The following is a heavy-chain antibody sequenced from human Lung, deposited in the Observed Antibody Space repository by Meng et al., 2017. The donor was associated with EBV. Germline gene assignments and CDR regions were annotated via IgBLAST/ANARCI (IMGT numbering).Heavy chain of an antibody. V-gene: IGHV4-4*02. J-gene: IGHJ4*02. CDR2: GYITRRS. D-gene: IGHD2-15*01. CDR1: VGAVSSSNR. CDR3: ASVSGGSEDY. Sequence: QVQLQVAGPGPVKPSRALSLTRAFPVGAVSSSNRCWWVRQPPRKGLGWVGDGYITRRSSYNPYPKSRGPISVDKAKTQFPLKLSSVTAADTAVYYCASVSGGSEDYWGQGTLVTVSS.